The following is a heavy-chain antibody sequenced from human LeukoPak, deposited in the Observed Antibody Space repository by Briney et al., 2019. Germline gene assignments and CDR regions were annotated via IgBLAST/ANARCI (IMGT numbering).Heavy chain of an antibody. CDR1: GGSLSSYY. V-gene: IGHV3-15*05. J-gene: IGHJ6*02. D-gene: IGHD6-19*01. CDR3: AKTSRGISVAAPYGMDV. Sequence: ETLSLTCTVSGGSLSSYYWSWIRQAPGKGLEWVGRIRSRADGGTAEYATAVEGRFTISRDNAKSSLYLQMNNLRPEDTALYYCAKTSRGISVAAPYGMDVWGQGTTVTVS. CDR2: IRSRADGGTA.